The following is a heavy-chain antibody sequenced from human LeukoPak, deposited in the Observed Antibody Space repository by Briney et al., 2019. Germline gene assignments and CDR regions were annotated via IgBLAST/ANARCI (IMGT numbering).Heavy chain of an antibody. CDR1: GGSISSSDYY. D-gene: IGHD3-10*01. J-gene: IGHJ6*02. CDR2: IYYSGST. CDR3: ARFDSGSMGYYYAMDV. V-gene: IGHV4-39*01. Sequence: SETLSLTCTVSGGSISSSDYYWGWIRQPPGQGLEWIGSIYYSGSTYYNPSLKSRVTISVDTSKNQFSLKLSSVIAADTAVYYCARFDSGSMGYYYAMDVWGQGTTVTVSS.